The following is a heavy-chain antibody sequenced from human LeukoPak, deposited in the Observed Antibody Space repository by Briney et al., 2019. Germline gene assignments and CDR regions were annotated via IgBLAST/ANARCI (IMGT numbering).Heavy chain of an antibody. CDR2: INHSGST. CDR1: GGAFSGYY. V-gene: IGHV4-34*01. Sequence: PSETLSLTCAVSGGAFSGYYWTWIRQPPGKGLEWIGEINHSGSTNYNPSLKSRVTISVDTSKNQFSLKLSSVTAADTAVYYCARGSRGYYYDSSGYYWWGQGTLVTVSS. CDR3: ARGSRGYYYDSSGYYW. J-gene: IGHJ4*02. D-gene: IGHD3-22*01.